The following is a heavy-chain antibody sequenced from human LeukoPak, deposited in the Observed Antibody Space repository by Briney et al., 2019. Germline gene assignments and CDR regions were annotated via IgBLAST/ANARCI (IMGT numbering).Heavy chain of an antibody. CDR1: GFSFSSNW. V-gene: IGHV3-7*01. CDR3: ARLGLEVGGPNWFDP. D-gene: IGHD1-1*01. CDR2: IKRDGSQK. Sequence: GGSLRLSCAAPGFSFSSNWMGWVRQAPGKGLEWVAHIKRDGSQKYYLDSVKGRFTISRDTAKNSLYLQMNSLRVEDTAVYYCARLGLEVGGPNWFDPWGQGTLVTVSS. J-gene: IGHJ5*02.